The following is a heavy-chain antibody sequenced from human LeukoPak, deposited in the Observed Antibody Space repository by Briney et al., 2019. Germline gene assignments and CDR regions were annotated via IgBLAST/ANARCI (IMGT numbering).Heavy chain of an antibody. V-gene: IGHV3-21*01. CDR2: ITSSGYI. Sequence: PGESLRPSCAASVFTFSASSVSWVRLAPGAGLECVSSITSSGYIYYGDSVKGRFTISRDNAKNSLFLQMDALRAEDTAVYYCARDGGGWRRDYWGQGTLVTVSS. D-gene: IGHD6-19*01. CDR1: VFTFSASS. J-gene: IGHJ4*02. CDR3: ARDGGGWRRDY.